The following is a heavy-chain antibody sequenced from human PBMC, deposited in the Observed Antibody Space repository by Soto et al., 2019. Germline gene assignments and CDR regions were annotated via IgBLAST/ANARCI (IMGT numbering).Heavy chain of an antibody. CDR3: AASYGSGYRAFDY. CDR2: IIPILGIA. Sequence: SVKVSCKASGYTFTSYYMHWVRQAPGQGLEWMGRIIPILGIANYAQKFQGRVTITADKSTNTAYMQLSSLRSEDTAIYYCAASYGSGYRAFDYWGQGALVTVSS. CDR1: GYTFTSYY. V-gene: IGHV1-69*02. J-gene: IGHJ4*02. D-gene: IGHD3-10*01.